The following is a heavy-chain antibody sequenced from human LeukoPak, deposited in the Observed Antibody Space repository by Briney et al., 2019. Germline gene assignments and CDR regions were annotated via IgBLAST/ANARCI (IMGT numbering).Heavy chain of an antibody. J-gene: IGHJ4*02. CDR2: ISGSGGST. D-gene: IGHD2-2*01. CDR1: GFTFSSYA. V-gene: IGHV3-23*01. Sequence: PGGSLRLSCAASGFTFSSYAMSWVRQAPGKGLEWVPAISGSGGSTYYADSVKGRFTISRDNSKNTLYLQMNSLRAEDTAVYYCAKLRLGYCSSTSCHYFDYWGQGTLVTVSS. CDR3: AKLRLGYCSSTSCHYFDY.